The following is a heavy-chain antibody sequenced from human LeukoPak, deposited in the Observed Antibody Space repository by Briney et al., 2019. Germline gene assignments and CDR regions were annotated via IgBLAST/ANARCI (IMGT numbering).Heavy chain of an antibody. CDR2: FDPEGGET. Sequence: ASVKVSCKVSGYTLTELSMHWVRQAPGKGLEWMGGFDPEGGETIYAQKFQGRVTMTEDTSTDTAYMELSSLRSEDTAVYYCATDKARRWLRTLGFDYWGQGTLVTVSS. CDR1: GYTLTELS. D-gene: IGHD5-24*01. CDR3: ATDKARRWLRTLGFDY. J-gene: IGHJ4*02. V-gene: IGHV1-24*01.